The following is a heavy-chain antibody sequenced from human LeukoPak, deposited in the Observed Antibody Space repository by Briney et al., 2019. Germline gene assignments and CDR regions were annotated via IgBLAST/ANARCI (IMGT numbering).Heavy chain of an antibody. J-gene: IGHJ5*02. CDR3: ARLRCSSTSCPWDP. Sequence: PGGSLRLSCAASGFTFTSYAMSWVRQAPGKGLEWVSAITGSGDTTYYAASVKGRFTISRDNAKNSLYLQMNSLRAEDTAVYYCARLRCSSTSCPWDPWGQGTLVIVS. CDR1: GFTFTSYA. V-gene: IGHV3-23*01. CDR2: ITGSGDTT. D-gene: IGHD2-2*01.